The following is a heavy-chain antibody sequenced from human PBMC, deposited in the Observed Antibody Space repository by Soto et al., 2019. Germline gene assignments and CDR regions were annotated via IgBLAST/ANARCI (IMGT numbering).Heavy chain of an antibody. V-gene: IGHV3-48*01. CDR3: GRDFGWAFDS. J-gene: IGHJ3*02. CDR2: IWGNSRSM. D-gene: IGHD3-10*01. Sequence: GGSLRFSCAASGFTLSSYRMNWVRQAPGKGLEWVSYIWGNSRSMTYADSVRGRFTISRDNAKNSLYLQMNSLRADDTAVYYCGRDFGWAFDSWGKATMVTVS. CDR1: GFTLSSYR.